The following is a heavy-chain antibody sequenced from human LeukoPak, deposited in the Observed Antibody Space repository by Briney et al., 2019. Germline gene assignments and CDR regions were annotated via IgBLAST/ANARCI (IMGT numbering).Heavy chain of an antibody. V-gene: IGHV3-30-3*01. CDR2: ISYDGSNK. J-gene: IGHJ4*02. CDR3: ASRKDTPHLPDY. CDR1: GFTFSSYA. Sequence: GRSLTLSCAASGFTFSSYAMHWVRQAPGKGLESVAVISYDGSNKYYADSVKGRFTISRDNSKNTLYLQMNSMRAEDTAVYYCASRKDTPHLPDYWGQGTLVTVSS. D-gene: IGHD5-18*01.